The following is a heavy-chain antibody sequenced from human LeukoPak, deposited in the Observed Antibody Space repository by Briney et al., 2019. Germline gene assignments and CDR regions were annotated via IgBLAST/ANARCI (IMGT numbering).Heavy chain of an antibody. CDR1: GGSISSYY. V-gene: IGHV4-59*08. Sequence: ETLSLTCTVAGGSISSYYWSWIRQPPGKGLEWIGYIYYTGSTNYNPALKSRVTISVDTSKNQFSLKLSSVTAADTAVYYCARTLRYFDFWGQGTLVTVCS. J-gene: IGHJ4*02. D-gene: IGHD3-9*01. CDR3: ARTLRYFDF. CDR2: IYYTGST.